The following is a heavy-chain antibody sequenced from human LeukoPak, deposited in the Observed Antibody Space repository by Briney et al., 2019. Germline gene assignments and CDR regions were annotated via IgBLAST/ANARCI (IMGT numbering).Heavy chain of an antibody. CDR2: INHSGST. CDR1: GGSFSGYY. Sequence: SETLSLTCAVYGGSFSGYYWSWIRQPPGKGLEWIGEINHSGSTNYNPSLKSRVTISVDTSKNQFSLKLSSVTAADTAVYYCARAVLTMDYYDSSGYYPANGVGYWGQGTLVTVSS. CDR3: ARAVLTMDYYDSSGYYPANGVGY. V-gene: IGHV4-34*01. J-gene: IGHJ4*02. D-gene: IGHD3-22*01.